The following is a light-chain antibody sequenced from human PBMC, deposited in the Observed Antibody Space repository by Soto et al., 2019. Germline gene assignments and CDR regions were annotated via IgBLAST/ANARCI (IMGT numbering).Light chain of an antibody. Sequence: EIVLTQSPGTLSLSPGERATLSCRASQTVRTNYVAWYQQRPGQAPRLLIYAASNRAAGVPDRFSGSASGPDFTLTISNLEPDDFALYYCQQHASSPFTFGPGTKVHIK. CDR2: AAS. CDR1: QTVRTNY. J-gene: IGKJ3*01. V-gene: IGKV3-20*01. CDR3: QQHASSPFT.